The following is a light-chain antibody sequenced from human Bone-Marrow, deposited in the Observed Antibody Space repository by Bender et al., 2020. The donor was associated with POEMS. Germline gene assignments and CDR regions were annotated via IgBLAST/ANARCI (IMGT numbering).Light chain of an antibody. Sequence: SYDLTQPPSVSVSPGQTASIACSGDQLGHKYVSWYHQKPGQSPVMVLYQDTKRPSGIPERFSGSISGNTATLTISGTQAMDEADYFCQAWDSSTVVFGGGTKLTVL. CDR2: QDT. V-gene: IGLV3-1*01. J-gene: IGLJ2*01. CDR1: QLGHKY. CDR3: QAWDSSTVV.